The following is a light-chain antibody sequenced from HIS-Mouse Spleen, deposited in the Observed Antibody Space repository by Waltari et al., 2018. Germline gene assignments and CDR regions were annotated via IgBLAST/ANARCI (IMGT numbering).Light chain of an antibody. Sequence: SYDLTQPPSVSVSPGQTARITCSGDAFPKKYAYWYQQKSGQAPVLVIYEDSKRPSGIPERFSGSSSGTMATLTISGAQVEDDADYYCYSTDSSGNHRVFGGGTKLTVL. J-gene: IGLJ2*01. V-gene: IGLV3-10*01. CDR2: EDS. CDR3: YSTDSSGNHRV. CDR1: AFPKKY.